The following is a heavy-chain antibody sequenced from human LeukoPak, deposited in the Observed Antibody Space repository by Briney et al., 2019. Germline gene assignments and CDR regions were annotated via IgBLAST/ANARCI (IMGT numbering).Heavy chain of an antibody. CDR2: INHSGST. V-gene: IGHV4-34*01. J-gene: IGHJ4*02. Sequence: SETLSLTCAVYGGSFSGYYWSWIRQAPGKGLEWIGEINHSGSTNYNPSLKSRVTISVDTSKNQFSLKLSSVTAADTAVYYCARDDILTGYSFDYWGQGTLVTVSS. CDR3: ARDDILTGYSFDY. CDR1: GGSFSGYY. D-gene: IGHD3-9*01.